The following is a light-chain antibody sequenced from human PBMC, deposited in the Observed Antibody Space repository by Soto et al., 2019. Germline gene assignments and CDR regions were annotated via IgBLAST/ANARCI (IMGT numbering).Light chain of an antibody. Sequence: DIQMTQSPSTLSASVGDRVTITCRASQSISSWLAWYQQKPGKAPKLLIYKAASLESGVTARFRGSGSGTEITRPISRLQPDDFATSHCQQYNRYWTVGEGTKVVIK. V-gene: IGKV1-5*03. CDR1: QSISSW. J-gene: IGKJ1*01. CDR2: KAA. CDR3: QQYNRYWT.